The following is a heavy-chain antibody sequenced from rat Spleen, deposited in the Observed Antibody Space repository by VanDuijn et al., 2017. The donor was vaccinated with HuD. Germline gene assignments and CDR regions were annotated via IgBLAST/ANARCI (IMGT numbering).Heavy chain of an antibody. J-gene: IGHJ3*01. CDR1: GFTFSDYA. Sequence: EVQLVESGGKLVQPGNSLKLSCAASGFTFSDYAMAWVRQSPRKGLEWVATILYDGSSTYYRDSVKGRFTISRENAIGTLFLQMDSLRSEDPATFYCAARHYRERYAHVNWFAYWGQGTLVTVSS. CDR2: ILYDGSST. CDR3: AARHYRERYAHVNWFAY. V-gene: IGHV5S10*01. D-gene: IGHD1-1*01.